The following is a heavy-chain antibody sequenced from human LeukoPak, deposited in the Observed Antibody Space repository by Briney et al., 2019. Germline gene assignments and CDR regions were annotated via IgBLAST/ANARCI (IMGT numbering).Heavy chain of an antibody. CDR3: ATSNRYCSSTSCPNYYYYYMDV. D-gene: IGHD2-2*01. J-gene: IGHJ6*03. CDR2: IIPIFGTA. Sequence: GSSVKVSCKASGGTFSSYAISWVRQAPGQGLEWMGGIIPIFGTANYAQKFQGRVTITTDESTSTAYMELSSLRSEDTAVYYCATSNRYCSSTSCPNYYYYYMDVWGKGTTVTVSS. CDR1: GGTFSSYA. V-gene: IGHV1-69*05.